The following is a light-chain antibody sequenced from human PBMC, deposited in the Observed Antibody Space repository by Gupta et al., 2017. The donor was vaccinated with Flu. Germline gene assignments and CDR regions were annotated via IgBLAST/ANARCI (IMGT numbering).Light chain of an antibody. J-gene: IGKJ4*01. V-gene: IGKV1-5*03. Sequence: DIQMTQSPSTLSASVGDMVTITCRASQSISTWLAWYQQKPRKAPKLLIYKASSLESGVPSRFSGSGSGTXFTLTIXSLQPDDFATYYCQQYNTYPLTFGXGTEVEIK. CDR3: QQYNTYPLT. CDR1: QSISTW. CDR2: KAS.